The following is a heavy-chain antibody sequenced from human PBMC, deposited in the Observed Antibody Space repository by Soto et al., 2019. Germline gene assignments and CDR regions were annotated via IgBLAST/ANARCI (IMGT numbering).Heavy chain of an antibody. J-gene: IGHJ4*02. CDR1: GGSVSNSNYY. CDR3: VSQRTSVLTQAYFDY. Sequence: SETLSLTCTVSGGSVSNSNYYWGWIRQSPGKGLEWIGSVYYRGRSYSKSSVRSRVTISVDTSKNQFSLNLNSVTASDTAVYYCVSQRTSVLTQAYFDYWGPGALVTVSS. V-gene: IGHV4-39*01. CDR2: VYYRGRS. D-gene: IGHD2-8*01.